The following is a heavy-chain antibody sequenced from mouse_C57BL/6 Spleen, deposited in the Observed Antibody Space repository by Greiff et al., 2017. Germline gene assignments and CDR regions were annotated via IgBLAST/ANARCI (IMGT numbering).Heavy chain of an antibody. CDR1: GYTFTSYW. D-gene: IGHD6-5*01. Sequence: QVQLQQPGAELVKPGASVKMSCKASGYTFTSYWITWVKQRPGQGLEWIGDIYPGSGSNNYNEKFKNKATLTVDTSSSTVYMRLSNLKSKNSTVYYCARNEGLCDNREHGHFDVWGTGTTVTVSS. CDR2: IYPGSGSN. J-gene: IGHJ1*03. CDR3: ARNEGLCDNREHGHFDV. V-gene: IGHV1-55*01.